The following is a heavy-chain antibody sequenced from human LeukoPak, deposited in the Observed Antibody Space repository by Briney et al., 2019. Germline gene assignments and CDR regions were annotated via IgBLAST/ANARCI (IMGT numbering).Heavy chain of an antibody. CDR2: IYSGSTT. CDR1: GSTVRIIY. CDR3: AKGPRPGSSGYPNLDH. V-gene: IGHV3-53*01. D-gene: IGHD3-22*01. Sequence: HPGGSLRLSCAASGSTVRIIYMNWVRQAPGKGLEWVSLIYSGSTTNYADSVKGRFTISRDNSKNTLYLQMNSLRVEATAVYYCAKGPRPGSSGYPNLDHWGQGTLVTVSS. J-gene: IGHJ4*02.